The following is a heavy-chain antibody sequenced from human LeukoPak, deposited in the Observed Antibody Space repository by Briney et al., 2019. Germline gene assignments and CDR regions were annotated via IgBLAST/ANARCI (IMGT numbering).Heavy chain of an antibody. Sequence: GGSLRPSCAASGFTFSSYSMNWVRQAPGKGLEWVSYISSISSTTYYADSVKGLFTISRDNAMNSLYLQMNSLRAEDTALYYCAKDPRLFITMIVVVITTILTYFDYWGQGTLVTVSS. CDR3: AKDPRLFITMIVVVITTILTYFDY. D-gene: IGHD3-22*01. CDR2: ISSISSTT. J-gene: IGHJ4*02. CDR1: GFTFSSYS. V-gene: IGHV3-48*04.